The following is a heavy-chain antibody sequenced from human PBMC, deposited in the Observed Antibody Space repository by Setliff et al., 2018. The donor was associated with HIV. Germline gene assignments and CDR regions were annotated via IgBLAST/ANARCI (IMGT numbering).Heavy chain of an antibody. Sequence: GGSLRLSCVASRFTFNDYWMSWVRQAPGKGLEWVANIDRDGSETNYVDSVKGRFTIFRDNAKSSMYLQMNSLRVEDTAIYYCARSHYDSRGYYYRGDAFDIWGLGTMVTVSS. CDR2: IDRDGSET. V-gene: IGHV3-7*01. CDR3: ARSHYDSRGYYYRGDAFDI. D-gene: IGHD3-22*01. CDR1: RFTFNDYW. J-gene: IGHJ3*02.